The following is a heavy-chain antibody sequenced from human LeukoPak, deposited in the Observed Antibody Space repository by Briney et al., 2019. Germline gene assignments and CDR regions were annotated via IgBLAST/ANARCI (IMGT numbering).Heavy chain of an antibody. Sequence: PSETLSLTCTVSAVSISSSSYYWGWLRQPPGKGLEWIVGIYYSGSTYYHPSLKSRFTISVDTSKNQFSLKLSSVTAADTAVYYCASSGNADYFDYWGQGTLVTVSS. J-gene: IGHJ4*02. D-gene: IGHD4-23*01. V-gene: IGHV4-39*07. CDR3: ASSGNADYFDY. CDR1: AVSISSSSYY. CDR2: IYYSGST.